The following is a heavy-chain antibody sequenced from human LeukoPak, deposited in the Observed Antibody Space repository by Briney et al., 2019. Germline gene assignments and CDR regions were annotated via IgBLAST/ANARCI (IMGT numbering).Heavy chain of an antibody. CDR3: ARARSGWVFDY. Sequence: GASVKVSCKASGGTFISYTISWVRQAPGQGLEWMGEIIPIFVAANYAQKFQGGVTITADESTSTAYMELSSLRSEDTAVYYCARARSGWVFDYWGQGTLVTVSS. CDR1: GGTFISYT. D-gene: IGHD6-19*01. V-gene: IGHV1-69*01. J-gene: IGHJ4*02. CDR2: IIPIFVAA.